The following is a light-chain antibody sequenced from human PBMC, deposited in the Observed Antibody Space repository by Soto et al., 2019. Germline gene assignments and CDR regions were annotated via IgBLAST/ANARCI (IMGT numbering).Light chain of an antibody. J-gene: IGLJ2*01. CDR2: SNN. V-gene: IGLV1-44*01. CDR3: SAWDDSLNGHLV. Sequence: QSVLIQPPSASGAPGQRVTIPCSGSTSNIGSHSVNWYKQLPGTAPKVVILSNNERPSGVPDRISGSKSGASASLAISGLQVEDEDVYYCSAWDDSLNGHLVCGGGTKLTVL. CDR1: TSNIGSHS.